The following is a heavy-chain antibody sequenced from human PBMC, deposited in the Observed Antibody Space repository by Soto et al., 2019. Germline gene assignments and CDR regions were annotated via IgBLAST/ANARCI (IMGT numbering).Heavy chain of an antibody. J-gene: IGHJ6*03. V-gene: IGHV3-7*01. Sequence: GESLKISCAASGFTFSSYWMSWVRQAPGKGLEWVANIKQDGSEKYYVDSVKGRFTISRDNAKNSLYLQMNSLRVEDTAVYYCARGSRSSSYYYYYMDVWGKGTTVTVSS. D-gene: IGHD6-6*01. CDR1: GFTFSSYW. CDR3: ARGSRSSSYYYYYMDV. CDR2: IKQDGSEK.